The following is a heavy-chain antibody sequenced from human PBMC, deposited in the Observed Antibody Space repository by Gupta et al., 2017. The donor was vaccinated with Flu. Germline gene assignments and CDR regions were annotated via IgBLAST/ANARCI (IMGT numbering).Heavy chain of an antibody. J-gene: IGHJ4*02. CDR2: ISYSGSST. Sequence: EVQLLESGGGLVQPGGSLRLSCAASGPPFSSAPMTWVRQAQGKGLEWVSTISYSGSSTYYADSGKGRFTISRDNSKNTLYLQMNSLSAEDTAVYYCAKDADAWGFFDFWGQGTLVTVSS. CDR3: AKDADAWGFFDF. V-gene: IGHV3-23*01. D-gene: IGHD3-16*01. CDR1: GPPFSSAP.